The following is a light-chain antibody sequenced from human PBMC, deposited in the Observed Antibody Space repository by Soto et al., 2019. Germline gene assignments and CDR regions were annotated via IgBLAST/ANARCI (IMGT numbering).Light chain of an antibody. CDR1: SSDVGGYNY. CDR2: DVS. CDR3: CSYAGTYAV. V-gene: IGLV2-11*01. J-gene: IGLJ2*01. Sequence: QSVLTQPRSVSRSPGQSVAISCTGTSSDVGGYNYVSWYQQHPGKAPKLMIYDVSGRPSGVPDRFSGSKSGNTASLTISGLQAEDEADYYCCSYAGTYAVFGGGTQLTVL.